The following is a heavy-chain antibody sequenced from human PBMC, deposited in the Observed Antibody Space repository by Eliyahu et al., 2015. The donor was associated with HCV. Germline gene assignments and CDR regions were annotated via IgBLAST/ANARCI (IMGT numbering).Heavy chain of an antibody. Sequence: EVQLLESGGGLVQPGGSLRLSCAASGFTFSSYAMSWVRQAPGKGLEWGSAISGSGGSTYYADSVKGRFTISRDNSKNTLYLQMNSLRAEDTAVYYCARGXIVVVPAAIWAFDYWGQGTLVTVSS. D-gene: IGHD2-2*02. CDR2: ISGSGGST. J-gene: IGHJ4*02. CDR1: GFTFSSYA. CDR3: ARGXIVVVPAAIWAFDY. V-gene: IGHV3-23*01.